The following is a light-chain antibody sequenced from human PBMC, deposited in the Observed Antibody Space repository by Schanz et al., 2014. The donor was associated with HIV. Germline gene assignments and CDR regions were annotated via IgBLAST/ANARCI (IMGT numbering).Light chain of an antibody. CDR3: LLSYSAARQVV. CDR1: TGAVTSGHY. V-gene: IGLV7-46*01. J-gene: IGLJ2*01. Sequence: QAVVTQESSLTVSPGGTVTLTCGSSTGAVTSGHYAYWFQQKPGQAPRTLIHDTNNRHSWTPARFSGSLLGGKAALTLSGAQTEDEADYYCLLSYSAARQVVFGGGTKLTVL. CDR2: DTN.